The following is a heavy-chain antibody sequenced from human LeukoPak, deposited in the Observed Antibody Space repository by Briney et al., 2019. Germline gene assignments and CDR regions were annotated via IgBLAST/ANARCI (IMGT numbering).Heavy chain of an antibody. V-gene: IGHV1-18*01. CDR2: INSCTSKT. Sequence: DTLKVSCKASGYSFTSYGVTWVRQAPGQGLEWMGGINSCTSKTNHAQHLQARVTMTADTSTSTAYVELRSLRSDDTAVYYCARETHYYDSSGYRHWYFDLWGRGTLVTVS. D-gene: IGHD3-22*01. CDR3: ARETHYYDSSGYRHWYFDL. CDR1: GYSFTSYG. J-gene: IGHJ2*01.